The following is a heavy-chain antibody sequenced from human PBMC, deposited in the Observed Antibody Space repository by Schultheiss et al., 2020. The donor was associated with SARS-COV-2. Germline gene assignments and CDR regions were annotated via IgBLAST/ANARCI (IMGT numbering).Heavy chain of an antibody. V-gene: IGHV3-49*04. CDR2: IRSKNYGGTT. CDR3: TRDRTIGSSYYGMDV. CDR1: GFTFSIYA. D-gene: IGHD2-2*01. Sequence: GGSLRLSCSASGFTFSIYAMHWVRQAPGKGLEWVGFIRSKNYGGTTEYAASVKGRFSISRDDSKSIAYLQMNSLKTEDTAVYYCTRDRTIGSSYYGMDVWGQGTTVTVSS. J-gene: IGHJ6*02.